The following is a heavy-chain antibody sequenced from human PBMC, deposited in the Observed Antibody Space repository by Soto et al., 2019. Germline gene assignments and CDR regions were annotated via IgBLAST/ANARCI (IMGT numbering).Heavy chain of an antibody. J-gene: IGHJ4*02. V-gene: IGHV4-31*11. CDR3: ARGRGGSDWTHYFDF. CDR1: GASINSRTNY. CDR2: IDYNGNT. D-gene: IGHD5-12*01. Sequence: QVQLQESGPGLVKPSQTLSLTCAVSGASINSRTNYWSWIRQHPGEGLEWIGYIDYNGNTFYNPSLKSRITISADTSKNHFSLNLASVTAADTAVYFCARGRGGSDWTHYFDFWGQGALVIVSS.